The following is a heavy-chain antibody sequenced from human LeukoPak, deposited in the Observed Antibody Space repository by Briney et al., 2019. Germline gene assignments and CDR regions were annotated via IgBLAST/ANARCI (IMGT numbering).Heavy chain of an antibody. CDR1: GFTFSSYW. V-gene: IGHV3-48*04. Sequence: GGSLRLSCAASGFTFSSYWMSWVRQAPGKGLEWVSYISSSGSTIYYADSVKGRFTISRDNAKNSLYLQMNSLRAEDTAVYYCARDCSSTSCPRRGAFDIWGQGTMVTVSS. CDR3: ARDCSSTSCPRRGAFDI. CDR2: ISSSGSTI. J-gene: IGHJ3*02. D-gene: IGHD2-2*01.